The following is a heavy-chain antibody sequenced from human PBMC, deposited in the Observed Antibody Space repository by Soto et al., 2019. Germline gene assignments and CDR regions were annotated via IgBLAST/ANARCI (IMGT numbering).Heavy chain of an antibody. CDR2: VNHSGST. CDR3: ARTSRFDC. V-gene: IGHV4-34*01. D-gene: IGHD6-6*01. Sequence: QVQLQQWGAGLLKPSETLSLPCAVYCGSFSGYYWSWIRKPPGKGLEWIGEVNHSGSTNYNPSLKSRVTMSVDTSKNQFSLKLSSVTAADTAVYYCARTSRFDCWGQGTLVTVSS. CDR1: CGSFSGYY. J-gene: IGHJ4*02.